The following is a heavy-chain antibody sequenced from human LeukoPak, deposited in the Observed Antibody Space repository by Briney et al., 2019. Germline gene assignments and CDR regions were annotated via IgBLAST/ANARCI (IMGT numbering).Heavy chain of an antibody. Sequence: ASVTVSCKTSGFTFSNYHITWVRQAPGQGLEGMGWISISSGDTNYAQNVQGTVTIATDTPTTTAYMELTNLRSDDTAIYYCARGDYNWNQAYFDYWGRGTLVTVSS. CDR3: ARGDYNWNQAYFDY. CDR1: GFTFSNYH. J-gene: IGHJ4*02. V-gene: IGHV1-18*01. D-gene: IGHD1-20*01. CDR2: ISISSGDT.